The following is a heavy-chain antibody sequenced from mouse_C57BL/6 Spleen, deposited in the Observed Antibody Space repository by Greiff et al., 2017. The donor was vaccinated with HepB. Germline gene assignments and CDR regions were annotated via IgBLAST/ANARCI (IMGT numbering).Heavy chain of an antibody. CDR1: GYTFTSYW. J-gene: IGHJ1*03. D-gene: IGHD1-1*01. CDR3: ARPAITTVVARYFDV. V-gene: IGHV1-72*01. Sequence: VQLQQPGAELVKPGASVKLSCKASGYTFTSYWMHWVKQRPGRGLEWIGRIDPNSGGTKYNEKFKSKATLTVDKPSSTAYMQLSSLTSEDSAVYYCARPAITTVVARYFDVWGTGTTVTVSS. CDR2: IDPNSGGT.